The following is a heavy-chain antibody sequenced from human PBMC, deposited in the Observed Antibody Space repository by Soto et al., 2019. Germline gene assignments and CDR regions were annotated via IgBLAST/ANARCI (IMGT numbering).Heavy chain of an antibody. D-gene: IGHD3-16*01. CDR1: GSSVSDNY. Sequence: PGGSLRLSCGASGSSVSDNYMGWVRQAPGRVLEWVSVMYAGGDTHYADPVNGRFTISRDKSENTLYLQMNSLRDEDTGVYFCVSRIPGLVFDYWGLGTLVTVSS. J-gene: IGHJ4*01. CDR3: VSRIPGLVFDY. V-gene: IGHV3-53*01. CDR2: MYAGGDT.